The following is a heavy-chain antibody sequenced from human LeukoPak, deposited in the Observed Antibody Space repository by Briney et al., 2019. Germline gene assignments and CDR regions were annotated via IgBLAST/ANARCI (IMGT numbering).Heavy chain of an antibody. CDR3: ARGLYCSSRTSCYDYGMDV. CDR2: IIPIFGTA. J-gene: IGHJ6*02. D-gene: IGHD2-2*01. V-gene: IGHV1-69*13. Sequence: ASVKVSCKASGGTFRSYGLNWMRQAPGQGLEWMGGIIPIFGTAKYAQKLQGRVSITADESTSTAYMELSSLRSEDTAVYYCARGLYCSSRTSCYDYGMDVWGQGTTVTVSS. CDR1: GGTFRSYG.